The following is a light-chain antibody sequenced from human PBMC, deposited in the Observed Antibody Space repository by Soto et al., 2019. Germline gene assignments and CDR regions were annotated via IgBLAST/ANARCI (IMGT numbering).Light chain of an antibody. V-gene: IGKV3-15*01. CDR2: GAS. CDR1: DSVSLN. CDR3: QQYNNLPPWT. J-gene: IGKJ1*01. Sequence: EIVMTLSPATLSVPPGRNITLSCRASDSVSLNLAWYQQKPGQAPSLLIYGASSRATGVPARFSGSGSGTEFTLTISSLQSEDFAVYYCQQYNNLPPWTFGQGTKV.